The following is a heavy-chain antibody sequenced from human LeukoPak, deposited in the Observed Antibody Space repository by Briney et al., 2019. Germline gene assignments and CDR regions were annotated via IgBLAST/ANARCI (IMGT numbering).Heavy chain of an antibody. CDR1: GFTFSSYG. Sequence: GGSLRLSCAASGFTFSSYGMHWVRQAPGKGLEWVAFIRYDGSNKYYADSVKGRFTISRDNSKNTLYLPMSSLRAQVTAVYYCAKALAVTYSGKGPLVTVSS. J-gene: IGHJ4*02. CDR2: IRYDGSNK. CDR3: AKALAVTY. D-gene: IGHD2-21*02. V-gene: IGHV3-30*02.